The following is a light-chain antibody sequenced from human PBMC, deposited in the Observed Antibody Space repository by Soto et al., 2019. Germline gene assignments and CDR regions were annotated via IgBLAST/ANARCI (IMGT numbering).Light chain of an antibody. CDR1: FSNIGDNA. Sequence: QSVLTQPPSLSATPGQMVNISCSGSFSNIGDNAVKWYQQLPGAAPKLLSYLNDQRPSGVPDRFSGSKSGTSTSLAISGLQSDIEADYYCAAWDDSLNGYVFGIGTKVTVL. CDR2: LND. V-gene: IGLV1-44*01. CDR3: AAWDDSLNGYV. J-gene: IGLJ1*01.